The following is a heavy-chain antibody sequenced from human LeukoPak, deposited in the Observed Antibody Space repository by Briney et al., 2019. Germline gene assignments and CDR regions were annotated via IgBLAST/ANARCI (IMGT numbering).Heavy chain of an antibody. CDR2: IGSSSSYI. Sequence: GGSLRLSCAASGFTFSSYSMNWVRQSPGKGLEWVSSIGSSSSYIYYADSVKGRFTISRDNAKNSLYLQMNSLRAEDTAVYYCARDREGDYGDFYFDYWGQGTLVTVSS. D-gene: IGHD4-17*01. V-gene: IGHV3-21*01. CDR3: ARDREGDYGDFYFDY. J-gene: IGHJ4*02. CDR1: GFTFSSYS.